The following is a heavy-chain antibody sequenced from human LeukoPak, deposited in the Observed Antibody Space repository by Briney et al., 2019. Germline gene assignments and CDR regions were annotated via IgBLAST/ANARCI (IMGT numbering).Heavy chain of an antibody. CDR3: AELGITMIGGV. V-gene: IGHV3-7*01. CDR2: INEDGSEK. CDR1: GFTFSTSW. Sequence: GGSLRLSCAASGFTFSTSWMIWVRQAPGKVLEWVASINEDGSEKYYVDSVKGRLTVSRDNAKNSLYLQMNSLRAEDAAVYYCAELGITMIGGVWGKGTTVTISS. D-gene: IGHD3-10*02. J-gene: IGHJ6*04.